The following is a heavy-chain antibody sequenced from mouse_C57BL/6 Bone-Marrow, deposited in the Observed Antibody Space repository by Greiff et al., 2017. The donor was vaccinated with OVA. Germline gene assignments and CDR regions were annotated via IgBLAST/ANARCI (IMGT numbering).Heavy chain of an antibody. Sequence: VQLQQSGPELVKPGASVKISCKASGYTFTDYYMNWVKQSHGKSLEWIGDINPNNGGTSYNQKFKGKATLTVDKSSSTAYMELRSLTSEDSAVYYCARGGSSYVGFAYWGQGTLVTVSA. CDR1: GYTFTDYY. V-gene: IGHV1-26*01. D-gene: IGHD1-1*01. CDR2: INPNNGGT. J-gene: IGHJ3*01. CDR3: ARGGSSYVGFAY.